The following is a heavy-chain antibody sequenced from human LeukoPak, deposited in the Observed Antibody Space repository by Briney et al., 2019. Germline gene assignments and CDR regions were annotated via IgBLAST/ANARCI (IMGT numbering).Heavy chain of an antibody. V-gene: IGHV4-59*01. CDR2: IYYSGST. CDR3: ARVGVMVRGVFDY. CDR1: GGSISSYY. J-gene: IGHJ4*02. D-gene: IGHD3-10*01. Sequence: SETLSLTCPVSGGSISSYYWSWIRQPPGKGLEWIGYIYYSGSTNYNPSLKTRVTISVDTSKNQFSLKLSSVTAADTAVYYCARVGVMVRGVFDYWGQGTLVTVSS.